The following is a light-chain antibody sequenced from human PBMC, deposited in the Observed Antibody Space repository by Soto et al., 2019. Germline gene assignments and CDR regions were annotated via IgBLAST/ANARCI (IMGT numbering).Light chain of an antibody. J-gene: IGLJ2*01. CDR3: CSYAGSSTLYVV. CDR1: SSDVGSYNL. CDR2: EGS. V-gene: IGLV2-23*01. Sequence: QSVLTQPASVSGSPGQSITISCTGTSSDVGSYNLVSWYQQHPGKAPKLIIYEGSKRPSGVSNRFSGSKSGNTASLTISGLQAEDEAEYYCCSYAGSSTLYVVFGGGTKLTVL.